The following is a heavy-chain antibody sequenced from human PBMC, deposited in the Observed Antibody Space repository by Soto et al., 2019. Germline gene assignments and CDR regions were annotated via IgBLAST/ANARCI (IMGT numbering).Heavy chain of an antibody. CDR1: GYSFTSYW. CDR2: IDPSDSYT. CDR3: ARPSYCSSTSCYRAWAMDV. Sequence: GESLKISCKGSGYSFTSYWISWVRQMPGKGLEWMGRIDPSDSYTNYSPSFQGHVTISADKSISTAYLQWSSLKASDTAMYYCARPSYCSSTSCYRAWAMDVWGQGTTVTVS. V-gene: IGHV5-10-1*01. J-gene: IGHJ6*02. D-gene: IGHD2-2*02.